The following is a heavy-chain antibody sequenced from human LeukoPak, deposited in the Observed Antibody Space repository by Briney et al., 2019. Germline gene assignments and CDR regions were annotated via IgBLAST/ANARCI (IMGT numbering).Heavy chain of an antibody. CDR2: INPNSGGT. J-gene: IGHJ4*02. V-gene: IGHV1-2*02. D-gene: IGHD4-17*01. Sequence: ASVKVSCKASGYAFTGYYMHWVRQAPGQGLEWMGWINPNSGGTKYAQKFQGRVTMTRDTSISTAYMELSSLRSDDTAVYYCARAETIDYWGQGTLVNVSS. CDR1: GYAFTGYY. CDR3: ARAETIDY.